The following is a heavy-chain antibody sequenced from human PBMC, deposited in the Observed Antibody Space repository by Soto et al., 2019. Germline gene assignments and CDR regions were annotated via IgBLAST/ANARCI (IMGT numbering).Heavy chain of an antibody. D-gene: IGHD5-12*01. Sequence: SVKVSCKASGFTFTSSAVQWVRQARGQRLEWIGWIVVGSGNTNYAQKFQERVTITRDMSTSTAYMELSSLRSEDTAVYYCAASWIVATKFSYWGQGTLVTVSS. V-gene: IGHV1-58*01. J-gene: IGHJ4*02. CDR1: GFTFTSSA. CDR2: IVVGSGNT. CDR3: AASWIVATKFSY.